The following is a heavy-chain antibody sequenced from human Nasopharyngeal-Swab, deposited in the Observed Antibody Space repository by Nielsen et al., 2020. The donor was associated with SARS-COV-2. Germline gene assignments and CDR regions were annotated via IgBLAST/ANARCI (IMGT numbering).Heavy chain of an antibody. D-gene: IGHD2-15*01. J-gene: IGHJ5*02. Sequence: RQAPGKGLEWIGEINHSGSTNYNASLKSRVTISVDTSKNQFSLKLSSVTAADTAVYYCARKATQRRRGPAASPKSYNWFDPWGQGTLVTVSS. CDR3: ARKATQRRRGPAASPKSYNWFDP. V-gene: IGHV4-34*01. CDR2: INHSGST.